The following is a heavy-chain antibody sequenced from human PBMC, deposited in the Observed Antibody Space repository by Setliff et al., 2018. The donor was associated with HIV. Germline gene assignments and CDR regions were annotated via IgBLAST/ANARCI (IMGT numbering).Heavy chain of an antibody. V-gene: IGHV4-39*07. Sequence: PSETLFLTCAVSGGSVSSPSYYWGWIRQPPGKGLEWIGSVYNSGTTFKNPSLKRRVSISVDRSGNQFSLRLTSVTAADTAVYYCATCRHRPSNWFDPWGQGTVVTVSS. CDR3: ATCRHRPSNWFDP. CDR2: VYNSGTT. J-gene: IGHJ5*02. CDR1: GGSVSSPSYY.